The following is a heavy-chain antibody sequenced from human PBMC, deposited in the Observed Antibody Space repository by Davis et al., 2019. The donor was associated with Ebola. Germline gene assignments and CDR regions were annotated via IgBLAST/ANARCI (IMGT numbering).Heavy chain of an antibody. J-gene: IGHJ4*02. CDR2: IRSKPYGGTT. CDR3: TKDYGGTSDY. Sequence: GSLRLSCAASGFTFSSYGMRWVRQAPGKGLEWVGFIRSKPYGGTTEYAASVKGRFTISRDDSKSIAYLQMNSLKTEDTAVYYCTKDYGGTSDYWGQGTLVTVSS. CDR1: GFTFSSYG. D-gene: IGHD4-23*01. V-gene: IGHV3-49*04.